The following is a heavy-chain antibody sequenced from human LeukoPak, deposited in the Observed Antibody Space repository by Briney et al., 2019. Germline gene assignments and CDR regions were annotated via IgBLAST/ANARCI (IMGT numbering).Heavy chain of an antibody. CDR2: ISYDGSNK. Sequence: PGGSLRLSCAASGFTFSSYGMHWVRQAPGKGLEWVAVISYDGSNKYYADSVKGRFTISRDNSKNTLYLRMNSLRAEDTAVYYCAKYSNYVGFDYWGQGTLVTVSS. J-gene: IGHJ4*02. V-gene: IGHV3-30*18. D-gene: IGHD4-11*01. CDR3: AKYSNYVGFDY. CDR1: GFTFSSYG.